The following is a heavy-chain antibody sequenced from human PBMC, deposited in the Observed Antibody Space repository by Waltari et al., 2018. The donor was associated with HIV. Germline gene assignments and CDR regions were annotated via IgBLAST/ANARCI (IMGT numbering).Heavy chain of an antibody. D-gene: IGHD3-10*01. CDR1: GDTFRRYG. CDR3: ARKVLLQHYFDY. V-gene: IGHV1-69*06. Sequence: QVHLAQSGAEVKKHWYSVQVYRKASGDTFRRYGITWVRQAPGQRLEWMGRISPPLGTANYAQRFQGRVTITSDKSTSTVYMELSSLTSEDTAVYYCARKVLLQHYFDYWGQGTLVTVSS. J-gene: IGHJ4*02. CDR2: ISPPLGTA.